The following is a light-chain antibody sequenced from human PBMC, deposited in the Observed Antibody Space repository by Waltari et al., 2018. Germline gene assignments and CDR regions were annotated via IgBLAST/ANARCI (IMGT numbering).Light chain of an antibody. Sequence: DIQITPSPSFVSASVGDRVTITCRASQGIDNWLAWYQQKPGKAPKFLIYSASSLQSGVPSRFVGSGSGTDFIPTISRLQPEDFATYYCQQTNSFPRTFGQGTKVAIK. CDR3: QQTNSFPRT. CDR2: SAS. CDR1: QGIDNW. J-gene: IGKJ1*01. V-gene: IGKV1-12*01.